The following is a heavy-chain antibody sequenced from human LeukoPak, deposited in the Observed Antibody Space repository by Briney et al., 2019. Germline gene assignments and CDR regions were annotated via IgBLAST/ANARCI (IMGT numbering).Heavy chain of an antibody. CDR3: ARVLSSSHPDGYYYYYYMDV. V-gene: IGHV1-2*02. D-gene: IGHD5-24*01. J-gene: IGHJ6*03. CDR1: GYTFTGYY. Sequence: ASVKASCKASGYTFTGYYMHWVRQAPGQGLEWMGWINPNSGGTNYAQKFQGRVTMTRDTSISTAYMELSRLRSDDTAVYYCARVLSSSHPDGYYYYYYMDVWGTGTTVTVSS. CDR2: INPNSGGT.